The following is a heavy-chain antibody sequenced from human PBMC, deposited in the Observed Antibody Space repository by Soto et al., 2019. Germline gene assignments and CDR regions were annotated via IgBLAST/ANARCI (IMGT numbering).Heavy chain of an antibody. CDR1: GGSFSGYY. V-gene: IGHV4-34*01. D-gene: IGHD3-10*01. J-gene: IGHJ2*01. CDR3: ARTGYGSGSYYNRYWYFDL. CDR2: INHSGST. Sequence: SETLSLTCAVYGGSFSGYYWSWIRQPPGKGLEWIGEINHSGSTNYNPSLKSRVTISVDTSKNQFSPKLSSVTAADTAVYYCARTGYGSGSYYNRYWYFDLWGRGTLVT.